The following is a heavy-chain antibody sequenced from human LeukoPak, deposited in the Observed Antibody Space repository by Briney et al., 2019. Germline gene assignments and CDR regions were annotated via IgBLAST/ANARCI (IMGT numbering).Heavy chain of an antibody. CDR3: AKSPYSSATLNFDY. CDR2: ISDSGGRT. Sequence: GGSLRLSCAASGFTFSSYAMSWVRQAPGKGLEWVSAISDSGGRTNYADSVKGRFTVSRDNSKNTLSLQMNSLRAEDTAVYYCAKSPYSSATLNFDYWGQGTLVTVSS. V-gene: IGHV3-23*01. D-gene: IGHD6-19*01. J-gene: IGHJ4*02. CDR1: GFTFSSYA.